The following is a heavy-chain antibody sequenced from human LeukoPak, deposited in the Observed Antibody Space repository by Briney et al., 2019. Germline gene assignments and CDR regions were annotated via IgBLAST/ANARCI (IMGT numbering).Heavy chain of an antibody. D-gene: IGHD1-1*01. CDR3: ARDSTGTTWQLDY. Sequence: SVKVSCKAAGGAFSSYAFSWVRQAPGQGLEWMGGLIPMFRTPNYAQKFLGRVTITTDESTSTAYVELTSLGADDTAVYYCARDSTGTTWQLDYWGQGTLVTVSS. J-gene: IGHJ4*02. CDR2: LIPMFRTP. CDR1: GGAFSSYA. V-gene: IGHV1-69*05.